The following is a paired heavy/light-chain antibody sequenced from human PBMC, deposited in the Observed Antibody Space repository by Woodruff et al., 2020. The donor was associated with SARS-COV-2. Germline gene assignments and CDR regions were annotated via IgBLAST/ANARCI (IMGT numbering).Light chain of an antibody. Sequence: QSALTQPASVSGSPGQSITISCTGASSDIGDNNYVSWYQQHPGKAPKLMIYEVSNRPSGVSNRFSGSKSGSTASLAISGLLAEDEAIYYCSSWTRSPAHRWVFGTGTKVTVL. V-gene: IGLV2-14*01. CDR3: SSWTRSPAHRWV. CDR1: SSDIGDNNY. J-gene: IGLJ1*01. CDR2: EVS.
Heavy chain of an antibody. CDR1: GDSVSSNTAA. Sequence: QVQLQQSGPGLVKPSQSLTLTCVITGDSVSSNTAAWNWVRQSPSRGLEWLGRTYYRSKWYYDYAGSVESRITIAPDTSKNQLSLHLNSVTPEDTAVYYCARDLHPPAAAFDIWGQGTTVTVSS. CDR3: ARDLHPPAAAFDI. CDR2: TYYRSKWYY. J-gene: IGHJ3*02. V-gene: IGHV6-1*01.